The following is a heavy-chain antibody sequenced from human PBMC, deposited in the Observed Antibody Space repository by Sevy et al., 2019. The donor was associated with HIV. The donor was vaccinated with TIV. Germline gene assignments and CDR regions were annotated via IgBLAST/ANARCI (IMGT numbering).Heavy chain of an antibody. V-gene: IGHV3-7*01. CDR1: GFSFSKYW. Sequence: GGSLRLSCAASGFSFSKYWMSWVRQAPAKGLEWVANIKEDGSQKNNLESVKGRFTIIRNNAKNLLYLQMNNLRADDTAICYCARAPDILSGYPSHYFDYWGQGTLVTVSS. D-gene: IGHD3-9*01. CDR2: IKEDGSQK. J-gene: IGHJ4*02. CDR3: ARAPDILSGYPSHYFDY.